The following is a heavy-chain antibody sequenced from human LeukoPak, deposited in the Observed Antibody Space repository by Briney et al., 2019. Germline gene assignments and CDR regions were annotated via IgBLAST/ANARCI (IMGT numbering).Heavy chain of an antibody. V-gene: IGHV1-2*02. Sequence: VASVKVSCKASGYTFTSYDINWVRQATGQGLEWMGWINPNSGGTNYAQKFQGRVTMTRDTSISTAYMELSRLRSDDTAVYYCARGYIVATATDYWGQGTLVTVSS. D-gene: IGHD5-12*01. CDR2: INPNSGGT. CDR3: ARGYIVATATDY. J-gene: IGHJ4*02. CDR1: GYTFTSYD.